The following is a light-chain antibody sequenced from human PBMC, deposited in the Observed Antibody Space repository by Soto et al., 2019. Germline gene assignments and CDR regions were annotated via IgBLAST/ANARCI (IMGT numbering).Light chain of an antibody. Sequence: VLTQSPGALSLSPGERATLSCRASQSVSSTYLSWYQHTPGQAPRLLLYGASRRCTVIPDRFSGSGAGTDFTHTISRLGPNDCAAYYCQQNCCSPPITFGQGTRLEIK. CDR2: GAS. CDR1: QSVSSTY. V-gene: IGKV3-20*01. J-gene: IGKJ5*01. CDR3: QQNCCSPPIT.